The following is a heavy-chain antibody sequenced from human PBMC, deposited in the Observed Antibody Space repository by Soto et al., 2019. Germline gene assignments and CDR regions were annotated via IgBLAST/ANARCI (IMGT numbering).Heavy chain of an antibody. CDR3: ARGVRNIFVRGGVMDV. V-gene: IGHV1-18*04. CDR2: ISTNDGHT. CDR1: GYTFSSFG. J-gene: IGHJ6*02. Sequence: QVQLVQSGVEVKKSGASVKVSCKASGYTFSSFGISWVRQVPGQGLEWMGWISTNDGHTNYAQKFQGRVTMTTGTSTSTVYMDLRSLRSDDTAVYYCARGVRNIFVRGGVMDVWGQGTTVTVSS. D-gene: IGHD3-10*01.